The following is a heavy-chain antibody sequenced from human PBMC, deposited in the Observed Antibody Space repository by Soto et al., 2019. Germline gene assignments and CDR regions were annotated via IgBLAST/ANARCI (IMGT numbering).Heavy chain of an antibody. CDR2: ISGSGGST. CDR3: AKANDGYYDSSGYYPYYGMDV. D-gene: IGHD3-22*01. J-gene: IGHJ6*02. CDR1: GFTFRTYA. Sequence: GGSLRLSCAASGFTFRTYAMSWVRQAPGRGLEWVSAISGSGGSTYYADSVKGRFTISRDNSKNTLYLQMNSLRAEDTAVYYCAKANDGYYDSSGYYPYYGMDVWGQGTTVTVSS. V-gene: IGHV3-23*01.